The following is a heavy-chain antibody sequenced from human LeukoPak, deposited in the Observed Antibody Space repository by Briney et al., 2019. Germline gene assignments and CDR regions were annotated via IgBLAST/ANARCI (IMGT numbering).Heavy chain of an antibody. J-gene: IGHJ4*02. Sequence: SETLSLTCTVSGHSISSDYYWAWIRQPPGKGLEWIGSIYHSGSTYYNPSLKSRVTLSVDTSKKQFSLKLSSVTAADTAVYYCARGSYYDSSGYYYFDYWGQGTLVTVSS. CDR3: ARGSYYDSSGYYYFDY. CDR2: IYHSGST. D-gene: IGHD3-22*01. V-gene: IGHV4-38-2*02. CDR1: GHSISSDYY.